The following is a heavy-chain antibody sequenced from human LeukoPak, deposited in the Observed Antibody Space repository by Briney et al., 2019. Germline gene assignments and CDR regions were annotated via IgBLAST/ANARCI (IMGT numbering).Heavy chain of an antibody. Sequence: ASVKVSCKASGYSFSTYGISWVRQAPGQGLEWMGWISVYNGHTKYAQNFQSRVTMTTDTSTNTAYMELRSLRSDDTALYYCARWTGEGCYGGACRATRGWFDPWGQGTLVTVSS. CDR3: ARWTGEGCYGGACRATRGWFDP. CDR1: GYSFSTYG. V-gene: IGHV1-18*01. J-gene: IGHJ5*01. D-gene: IGHD2-21*02. CDR2: ISVYNGHT.